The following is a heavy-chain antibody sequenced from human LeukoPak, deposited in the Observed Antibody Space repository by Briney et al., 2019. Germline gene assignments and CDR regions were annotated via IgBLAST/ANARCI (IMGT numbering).Heavy chain of an antibody. Sequence: GGSLRLSCAASGFTFSSYSMNWVRQAPGKGLEWVSSISSSSSYIYYADSVKGRFTIYRDNSKSTLYLQMNSLRPEDTAVYYCAKGGSNNWSFDNWGQGTLVTVSS. CDR1: GFTFSSYS. V-gene: IGHV3-21*01. J-gene: IGHJ4*02. CDR3: AKGGSNNWSFDN. CDR2: ISSSSSYI. D-gene: IGHD1-1*01.